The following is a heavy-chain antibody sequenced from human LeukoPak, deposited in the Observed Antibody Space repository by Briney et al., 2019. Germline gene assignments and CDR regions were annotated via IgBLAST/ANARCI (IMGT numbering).Heavy chain of an antibody. CDR3: ARVAAAGPLGFDY. CDR1: GGSFSGYY. CDR2: IYYSGST. J-gene: IGHJ4*02. D-gene: IGHD6-13*01. V-gene: IGHV4-30-4*08. Sequence: SETLSLTCAVYGGSFSGYYWSWIRQPPGQGLEWIGYIYYSGSTYYNPSLKSRVTISVDTSKNQFSLKLSSVTAADTAVYYCARVAAAGPLGFDYWGQGTLVTVSS.